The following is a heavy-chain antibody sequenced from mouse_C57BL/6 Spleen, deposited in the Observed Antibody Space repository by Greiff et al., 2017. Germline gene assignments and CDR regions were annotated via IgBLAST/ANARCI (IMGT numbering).Heavy chain of an antibody. J-gene: IGHJ4*01. V-gene: IGHV1-50*01. CDR2: IDPSDSYT. D-gene: IGHD2-3*01. Sequence: VQLQQPGAELVKPGASVKLSCKASGYTFTSYWMQWVKQRPGQGLEWIGEIDPSDSYTNYNQKFKGKATLTVDTSSSTAYMQLSSLTSEDSAVYYCAPHDGSSYYAMDYWGQGTSVTVSS. CDR1: GYTFTSYW. CDR3: APHDGSSYYAMDY.